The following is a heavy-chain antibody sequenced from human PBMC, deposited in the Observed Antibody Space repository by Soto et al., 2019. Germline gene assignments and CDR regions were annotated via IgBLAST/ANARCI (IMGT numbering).Heavy chain of an antibody. CDR2: ISDNGNI. V-gene: IGHV4-59*01. CDR3: ARGGNLWFGDIYYYGMDV. J-gene: IGHJ6*02. CDR1: GDSINRYF. Sequence: SETLSLTCTVSGDSINRYFWSWIRQSPGKRLEWVGHISDNGNIKYNPALESRVTMSVDTSKSQFSLKLSSVTAADTAVYYCARGGNLWFGDIYYYGMDVWGQGTTVTVSS. D-gene: IGHD3-10*01.